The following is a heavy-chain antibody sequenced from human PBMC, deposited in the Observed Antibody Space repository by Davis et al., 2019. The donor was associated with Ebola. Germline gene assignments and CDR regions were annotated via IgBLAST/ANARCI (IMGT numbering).Heavy chain of an antibody. CDR1: GFTSSSFW. J-gene: IGHJ4*02. CDR2: INEDGSAR. V-gene: IGHV3-7*03. Sequence: GESLKISCAASGFTSSSFWMTWVRQAPGKGLDWVANINEDGSARYYVDSVKGRFTISRDNSRNTLYLQMNSLRAEDTALYYCAKAGYQLLDFDYWGQGTLVIVSS. D-gene: IGHD2-2*01. CDR3: AKAGYQLLDFDY.